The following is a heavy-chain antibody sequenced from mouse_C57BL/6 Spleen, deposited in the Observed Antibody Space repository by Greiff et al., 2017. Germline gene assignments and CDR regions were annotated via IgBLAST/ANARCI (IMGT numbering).Heavy chain of an antibody. V-gene: IGHV1-61*01. J-gene: IGHJ4*01. CDR2: IYPSDSET. D-gene: IGHD2-3*01. CDR1: GYTFTSYW. Sequence: VQLQQPGAELVRPGSSVKLSCKASGYTFTSYWMDWVKQRPGQGLEWIGNIYPSDSETHYNQKFKDKATLTVDKSSSTAYMQLSSLTSEDSAVYYCARAVYDGYSYYYAMDYWGQGTSVTVSS. CDR3: ARAVYDGYSYYYAMDY.